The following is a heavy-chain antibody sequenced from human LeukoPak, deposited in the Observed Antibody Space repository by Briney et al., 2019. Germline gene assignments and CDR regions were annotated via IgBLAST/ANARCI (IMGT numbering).Heavy chain of an antibody. J-gene: IGHJ3*02. CDR3: ARVGDTAAAFDI. D-gene: IGHD5-18*01. CDR1: GGSFSGYY. V-gene: IGHV4-34*01. Sequence: SETLSLTCAVYGGSFSGYYWSWIRQPPGKGLEWIGEINHSGSTNYNPSLKSRVTISVDTSKNQFSLKLNSVTAADTAVYYCARVGDTAAAFDIWGQGTMVTVSS. CDR2: INHSGST.